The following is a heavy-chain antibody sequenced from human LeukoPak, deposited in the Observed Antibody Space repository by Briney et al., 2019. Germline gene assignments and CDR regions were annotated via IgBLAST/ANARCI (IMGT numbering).Heavy chain of an antibody. J-gene: IGHJ3*02. CDR2: ISYDGSNK. CDR1: GFTFNSYG. D-gene: IGHD2-15*01. Sequence: GGSLRLSCAASGFTFNSYGMHWVRQAPGKGLEWVAVISYDGSNKYYADSVKGRFTISRDNSKNTLYLQMNSLRVEDTAVYYCATAEDIVVVVAAIYAFDIWGQGTMVTVSS. V-gene: IGHV3-30*03. CDR3: ATAEDIVVVVAAIYAFDI.